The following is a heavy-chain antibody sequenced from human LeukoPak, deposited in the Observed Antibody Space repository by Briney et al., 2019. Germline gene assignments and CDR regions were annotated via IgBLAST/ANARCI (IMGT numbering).Heavy chain of an antibody. D-gene: IGHD3-10*01. CDR2: IKSKTDGGTT. Sequence: GGSLRLSCAVSGFTFSNAWMSWVRQAPGKGLEWVGRIKSKTDGGTTDYAAPVKGRFTISRDDSKNTLYLQMNSLKTEDTAVYYCTTGITMVRGTNPDQYYGMDVWGQGTTVTVSS. CDR1: GFTFSNAW. J-gene: IGHJ6*02. CDR3: TTGITMVRGTNPDQYYGMDV. V-gene: IGHV3-15*01.